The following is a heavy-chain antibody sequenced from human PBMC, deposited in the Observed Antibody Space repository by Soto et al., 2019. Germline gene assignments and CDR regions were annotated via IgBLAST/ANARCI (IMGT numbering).Heavy chain of an antibody. V-gene: IGHV4-39*01. CDR3: ARHSAASYFGVVTPIYYYGKDV. Sequence: PSETLSLTCTVSGGSISSSSYYWGWIRQPPGKGLEWIGSIYYSGSTYYNPSLKSRVTISVDTSKNQFSLKLSSVTAADTAVYYCARHSAASYFGVVTPIYYYGKDVWGQGTTVTVSS. CDR2: IYYSGST. D-gene: IGHD3-3*01. CDR1: GGSISSSSYY. J-gene: IGHJ6*02.